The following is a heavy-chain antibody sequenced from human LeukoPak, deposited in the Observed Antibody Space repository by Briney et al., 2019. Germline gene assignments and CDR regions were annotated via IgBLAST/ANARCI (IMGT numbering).Heavy chain of an antibody. V-gene: IGHV1-69*05. CDR3: ARDGAPITIFGVAYNWFDP. CDR1: GGTFSSYA. J-gene: IGHJ5*02. D-gene: IGHD3-3*01. CDR2: IIPIFGTA. Sequence: SVKVSCKASGGTFSSYAISWVRQAPGQGLEWMGGIIPIFGTANHAQKFQGRVTITTDESTSTAYMELSSLRSEDTAVYYCARDGAPITIFGVAYNWFDPWGQGTLVTVSS.